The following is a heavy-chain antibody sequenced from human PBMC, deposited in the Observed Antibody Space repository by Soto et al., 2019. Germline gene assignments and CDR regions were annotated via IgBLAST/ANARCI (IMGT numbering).Heavy chain of an antibody. Sequence: SGFTFSDYAMHWVRQAPGKGLEWVAVVSHDGSNKYYADSVKGRFTISRDNSKNTLYLQMNSLRAEDTAVYYCARSIAAATYAFDIWGQGTMVTVSS. CDR1: GFTFSDYA. D-gene: IGHD6-13*01. V-gene: IGHV3-30-3*01. J-gene: IGHJ3*02. CDR3: ARSIAAATYAFDI. CDR2: VSHDGSNK.